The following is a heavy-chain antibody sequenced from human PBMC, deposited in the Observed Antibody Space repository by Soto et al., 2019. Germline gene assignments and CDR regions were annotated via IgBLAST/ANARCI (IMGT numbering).Heavy chain of an antibody. D-gene: IGHD1-1*01. CDR3: ARDPWTTRAFDI. CDR2: IIPIFGTA. CDR1: GGTFSSYA. V-gene: IGHV1-69*13. J-gene: IGHJ3*02. Sequence: GASLKVSCKASGGTFSSYAISWVRQAPGQGLEWMGGIIPIFGTANYAQKFQGRVTITADESTSTAYMELSSLRSEDTAVYYCARDPWTTRAFDIWGQGTMVTVSS.